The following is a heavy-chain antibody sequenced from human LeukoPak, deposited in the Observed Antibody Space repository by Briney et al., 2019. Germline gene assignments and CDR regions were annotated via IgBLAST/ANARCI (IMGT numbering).Heavy chain of an antibody. CDR3: AKGGFWSGSTPGGWFDP. Sequence: PGGSLRLSCAASGFTFSSYWMHWVRQAPGKGLVWVSRINSDGSSTSYADSVKGRFTISRDNSKNTLYLQMNSLRAEDTAVYYCAKGGFWSGSTPGGWFDPWGQGTLVTVSS. CDR2: INSDGSST. V-gene: IGHV3-74*01. CDR1: GFTFSSYW. D-gene: IGHD3-3*01. J-gene: IGHJ5*02.